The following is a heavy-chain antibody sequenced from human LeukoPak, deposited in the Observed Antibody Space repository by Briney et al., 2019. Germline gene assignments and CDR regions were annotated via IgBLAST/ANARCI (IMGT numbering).Heavy chain of an antibody. Sequence: GGSLRLSCAASGFTVSSNYMSWVRQAPGKGLEWVSVIYSGGSTYYADSVRGRFTISRDNSKNTLYLQMNSLRAEDTAVYYCARGLAKANWFDPWGQGTLVTVSS. CDR3: ARGLAKANWFDP. D-gene: IGHD6-19*01. V-gene: IGHV3-66*01. J-gene: IGHJ5*02. CDR2: IYSGGST. CDR1: GFTVSSNY.